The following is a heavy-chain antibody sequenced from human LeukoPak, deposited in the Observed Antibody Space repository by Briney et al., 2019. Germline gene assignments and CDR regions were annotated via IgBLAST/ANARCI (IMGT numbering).Heavy chain of an antibody. Sequence: GGSLRLSCAASGFIFSSYSMNWVRQAPGKGLEWVSYISSSSSYIYYADSVKGRFTISRDNAKNSLYLQMNSLRAEDTAVYYCARGHSGGGNFDYWGQGTLVTVSS. V-gene: IGHV3-21*01. D-gene: IGHD2-15*01. CDR2: ISSSSSYI. J-gene: IGHJ4*02. CDR3: ARGHSGGGNFDY. CDR1: GFIFSSYS.